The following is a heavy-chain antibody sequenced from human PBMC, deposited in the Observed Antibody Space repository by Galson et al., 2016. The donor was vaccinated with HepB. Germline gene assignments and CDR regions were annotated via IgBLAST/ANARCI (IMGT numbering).Heavy chain of an antibody. CDR3: AHRASAGTRTPYSDF. D-gene: IGHD6-13*01. Sequence: PALVKPTQTLTLTCTISGISLRSTEADVGWIRQPPGKALEWLALIYWDDDKRCSPSLKSRLTITKDTSKNQVVLTMTNLDPVDTATYYCAHRASAGTRTPYSDFWGQGTLVTVSS. CDR2: IYWDDDK. CDR1: GISLRSTEAD. V-gene: IGHV2-5*02. J-gene: IGHJ4*02.